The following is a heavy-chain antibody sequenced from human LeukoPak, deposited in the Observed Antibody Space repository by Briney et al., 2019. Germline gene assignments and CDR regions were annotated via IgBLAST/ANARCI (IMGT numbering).Heavy chain of an antibody. Sequence: GGPLRLSCAASGFTFSSYAMSWVRQAPGKGLEWVSSISGGGGGTFYADSVKGRFTISRDNSKNTLYLQMNSLRAEDTAVYYCAKDLGGKPYYYYGMDVWGQGTTVTVSS. CDR2: ISGGGGGT. CDR1: GFTFSSYA. J-gene: IGHJ6*02. V-gene: IGHV3-23*01. CDR3: AKDLGGKPYYYYGMDV.